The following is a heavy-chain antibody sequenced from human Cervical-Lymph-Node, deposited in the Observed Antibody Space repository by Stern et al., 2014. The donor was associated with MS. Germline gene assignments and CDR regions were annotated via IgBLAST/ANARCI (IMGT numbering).Heavy chain of an antibody. CDR2: ISYDGSAK. D-gene: IGHD5-12*01. V-gene: IGHV3-30*01. J-gene: IGHJ4*02. Sequence: MQLVESGGGVVQPGRSLRLSCAASGFTFSYHAMHWVRQAPGKGLEWVAVISYDGSAKNDADSVKGRFTISRDNSRNTLYLQMNSLRVDDTAVYYCARGGAVATSDYYFDYWGQGILVTVSS. CDR3: ARGGAVATSDYYFDY. CDR1: GFTFSYHA.